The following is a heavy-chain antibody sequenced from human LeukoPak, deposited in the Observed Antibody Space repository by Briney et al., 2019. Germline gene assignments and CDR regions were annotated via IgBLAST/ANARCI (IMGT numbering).Heavy chain of an antibody. J-gene: IGHJ4*02. Sequence: AGGSLRLSCAASGFTFSSYAMSWVRQAPGKGLEWIGEINHSGSTNYNPSLKSRVTISVDTSKNQFSLKLSSVTAADTAVYYCARDIYGIAAAGPNDYWGQGTLVTVSS. V-gene: IGHV4-34*01. CDR2: INHSGST. CDR1: GFTFSSYA. CDR3: ARDIYGIAAAGPNDY. D-gene: IGHD6-13*01.